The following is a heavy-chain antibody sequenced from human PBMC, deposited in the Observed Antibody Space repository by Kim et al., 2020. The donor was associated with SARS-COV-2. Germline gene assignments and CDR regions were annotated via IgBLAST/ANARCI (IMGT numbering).Heavy chain of an antibody. J-gene: IGHJ4*02. D-gene: IGHD5-18*01. Sequence: SVKVSCKASGGTFSSYAISWVRQAPGQGLEWMGRIIPILGIANYAQKFQGRVTITADKSTSTAYMELSSLRSEDTAVYYCARAMDTAMDIGNYWGQGTLVTVSS. CDR3: ARAMDTAMDIGNY. CDR1: GGTFSSYA. V-gene: IGHV1-69*04. CDR2: IIPILGIA.